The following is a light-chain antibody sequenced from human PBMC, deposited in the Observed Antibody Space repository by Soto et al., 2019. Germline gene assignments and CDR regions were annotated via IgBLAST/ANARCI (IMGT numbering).Light chain of an antibody. Sequence: DIQMTQSPSTLSASVGDRVTITCRASQSISSWLAWYQQKPGKAPKLLIYDASRLESGVPSRFSGSGSGTEVTLTICSLQPDDFATYYCQQYNSYPLTFGGGTKVEIK. J-gene: IGKJ4*01. CDR3: QQYNSYPLT. V-gene: IGKV1-5*01. CDR1: QSISSW. CDR2: DAS.